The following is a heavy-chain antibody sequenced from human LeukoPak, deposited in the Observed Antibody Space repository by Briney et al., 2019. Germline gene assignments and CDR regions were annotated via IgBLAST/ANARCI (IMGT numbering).Heavy chain of an antibody. CDR1: GGSISRYY. J-gene: IGHJ4*02. V-gene: IGHV4-59*01. D-gene: IGHD2-21*01. CDR2: IYNSGTT. Sequence: SETLSLTCTVSGGSISRYYWSWIRQPPGKGLEWIGYIYNSGTTNYNPSLKSRVTISVDTSKNQFSLKLSSVTAADTAVYYCARGVVIAPQTFDYWGQGTLVTVSS. CDR3: ARGVVIAPQTFDY.